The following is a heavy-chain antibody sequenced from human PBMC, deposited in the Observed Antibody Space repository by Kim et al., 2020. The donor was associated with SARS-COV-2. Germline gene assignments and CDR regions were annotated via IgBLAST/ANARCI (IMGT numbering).Heavy chain of an antibody. D-gene: IGHD6-13*01. CDR1: GGSISSSSYY. CDR3: ARDEGIAAATYYFDY. J-gene: IGHJ4*02. V-gene: IGHV4-39*07. Sequence: SETLSLTCTVSGGSISSSSYYWGWIRQPPGKGLEWIGSIYYSGSTYYNPSLKSRVTISVDTSKNQFSLKLSSVTAADTAVYYCARDEGIAAATYYFDYWGQGTLVTVSS. CDR2: IYYSGST.